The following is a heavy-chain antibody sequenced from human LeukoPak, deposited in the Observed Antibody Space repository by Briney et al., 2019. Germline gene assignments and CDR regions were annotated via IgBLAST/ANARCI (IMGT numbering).Heavy chain of an antibody. V-gene: IGHV1-46*01. J-gene: IGHJ6*04. CDR2: INPTVGTT. D-gene: IGHD1-26*01. CDR3: ARGDRVESGGGCGMDV. Sequence: ASVKVSCTASGYSFTTHYVHWVRQAPGQGLEWMGIINPTVGTTFYAQKFQDRVTMTSATSASIAYLDLNSLRSDDTAVYFCARGDRVESGGGCGMDVWGKGTTVTVSS. CDR1: GYSFTTHY.